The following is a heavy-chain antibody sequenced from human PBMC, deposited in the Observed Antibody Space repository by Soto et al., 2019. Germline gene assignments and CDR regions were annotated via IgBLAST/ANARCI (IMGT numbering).Heavy chain of an antibody. Sequence: EVQLLESGGGLLQPGESLRLSCSASGFSFSSYDMSWVRQPPGKGLEWVSSIGGSGAETYNADSVKGRFTISRDNSKNTLYLEMNSLRAEDTAVYYCAKGGYTGYDYVYFDYWGQGTLVTVSS. V-gene: IGHV3-23*01. CDR2: IGGSGAET. CDR1: GFSFSSYD. J-gene: IGHJ4*02. D-gene: IGHD5-12*01. CDR3: AKGGYTGYDYVYFDY.